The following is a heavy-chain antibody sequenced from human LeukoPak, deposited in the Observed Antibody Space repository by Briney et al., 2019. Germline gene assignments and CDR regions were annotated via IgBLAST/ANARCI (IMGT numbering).Heavy chain of an antibody. CDR3: ARARYFDWLGGMDV. CDR2: IYYSGST. V-gene: IGHV4-59*01. D-gene: IGHD3-9*01. Sequence: SETLSLTCTVSGGSISSYYWSWIRQPPGKGLEWIGYIYYSGSTNYNPSLKSRVTISVDTSKNQFSLELSSVSAADTAVYYCARARYFDWLGGMDVWGQGTTVTVSS. CDR1: GGSISSYY. J-gene: IGHJ6*02.